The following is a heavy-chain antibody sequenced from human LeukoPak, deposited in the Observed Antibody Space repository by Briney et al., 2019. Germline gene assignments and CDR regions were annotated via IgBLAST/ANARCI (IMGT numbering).Heavy chain of an antibody. CDR1: GFTFSNYG. CDR2: ISYDGNNK. V-gene: IGHV3-30*18. CDR3: AKGVDHCSGGSCPADY. D-gene: IGHD2-15*01. J-gene: IGHJ4*02. Sequence: GGSLRLSCAASGFTFSNYGIHWVRQAPGKGLEWVAVISYDGNNKYYADSVKGRFTISRDNSKNTLFLQMNSLRAEDTAVYYCAKGVDHCSGGSCPADYWGPGTLVTVSS.